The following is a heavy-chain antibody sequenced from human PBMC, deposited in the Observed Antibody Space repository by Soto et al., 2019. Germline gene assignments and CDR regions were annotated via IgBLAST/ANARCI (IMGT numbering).Heavy chain of an antibody. Sequence: PSETLSLTCTVSGGSTSSDNYWSWIRQPPGKGLEWIGHIYYSGNTDYNPSLKSRLAISIDASKNQFSLKLSSVTAADTAVYFCAREGGESSDGLYYFDSWGQGSLVTVSS. CDR2: IYYSGNT. V-gene: IGHV4-30-4*01. D-gene: IGHD3-16*01. J-gene: IGHJ4*02. CDR3: AREGGESSDGLYYFDS. CDR1: GGSTSSDNY.